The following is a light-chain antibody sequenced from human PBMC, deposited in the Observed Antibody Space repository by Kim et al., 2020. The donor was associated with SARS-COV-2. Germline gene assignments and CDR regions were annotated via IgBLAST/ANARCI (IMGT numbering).Light chain of an antibody. J-gene: IGKJ2*01. CDR3: QHYDNWSMYT. Sequence: EIVMTQSPATLSVSPGERATLSCRASQSISTNLAWYQQKPGQAPRLLIYGASTRATTIPARFSGSGSGTEFTLTISGLQSEDFAVYYCQHYDNWSMYTFGQGTKVDIK. CDR2: GAS. V-gene: IGKV3-15*01. CDR1: QSISTN.